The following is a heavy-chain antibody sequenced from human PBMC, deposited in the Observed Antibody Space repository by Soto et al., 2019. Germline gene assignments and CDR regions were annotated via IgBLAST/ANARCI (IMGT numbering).Heavy chain of an antibody. V-gene: IGHV1-8*01. CDR3: ARGGMFVFWSGYYFPYYYSFMAF. Sequence: WAQQEKEKGREWMGCMNPTSRNTGYAQKFQGRVPMTRNTSISTAYMELSSLRSEDTAVYYCARGGMFVFWSGYYFPYYYSFMAFLGNGTTVTVSS. J-gene: IGHJ6*03. D-gene: IGHD3-3*01. CDR2: MNPTSRNT.